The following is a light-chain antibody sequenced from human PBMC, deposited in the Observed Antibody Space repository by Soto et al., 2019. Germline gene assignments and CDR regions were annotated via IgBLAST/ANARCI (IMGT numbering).Light chain of an antibody. CDR1: QSVLYSSDNKNY. Sequence: DIVMTQSPDSLAVSLGERATINCKSSQSVLYSSDNKNYLAWYQQKPGQPPRLLISWASTRESGVPDRFSGIGSETDFPITIDGLLAEDVAVDHWLQYSSPRVAYTFGQWTQLDIK. CDR2: WAS. CDR3: LQYSSPRVAYT. V-gene: IGKV4-1*01. J-gene: IGKJ2*01.